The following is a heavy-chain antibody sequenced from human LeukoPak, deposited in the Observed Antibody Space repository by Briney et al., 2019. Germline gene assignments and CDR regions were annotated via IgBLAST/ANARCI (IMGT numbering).Heavy chain of an antibody. Sequence: PSETLSLTCTVSGGSISSSSYYWGWIRQPPGKGLEWIGSIYYSGSTYYNPSLKSRVTISVDTSKNQFSLKLSSVTAADTAVYYCARDCYYYDSSGYYYNWFDPWGQGTLVTVSS. CDR2: IYYSGST. CDR1: GGSISSSSYY. J-gene: IGHJ5*02. V-gene: IGHV4-39*07. CDR3: ARDCYYYDSSGYYYNWFDP. D-gene: IGHD3-22*01.